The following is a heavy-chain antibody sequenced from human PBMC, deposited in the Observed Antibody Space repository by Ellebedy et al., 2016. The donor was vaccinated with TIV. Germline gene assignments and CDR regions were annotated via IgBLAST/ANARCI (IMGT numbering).Heavy chain of an antibody. CDR1: GGTFSSYA. D-gene: IGHD2-21*01. CDR3: AREIPGGQADLDY. Sequence: SVKVSXXASGGTFSSYAISWVRQAPGQGLEWMGGIIPIFGTANYAQKFQGRVTITADESTSTAYMELSSLKAEDTAVYYCAREIPGGQADLDYWGQGTLVTVSS. CDR2: IIPIFGTA. V-gene: IGHV1-69*13. J-gene: IGHJ4*02.